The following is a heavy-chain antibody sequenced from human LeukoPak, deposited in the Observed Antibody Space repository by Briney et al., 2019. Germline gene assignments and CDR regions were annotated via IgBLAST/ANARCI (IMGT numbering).Heavy chain of an antibody. CDR2: ISSSSSYI. Sequence: GGSLRLSCAASGFTFSSYSMNWVRQAPGKGLEWVSSISSSSSYIYYADSVKGRFTISRDNAKNSPYLQMNSLRAEDTAVYYCARDVDIVATIVADYWGQGTLVTVSS. CDR3: ARDVDIVATIVADY. J-gene: IGHJ4*02. V-gene: IGHV3-21*01. D-gene: IGHD5-12*01. CDR1: GFTFSSYS.